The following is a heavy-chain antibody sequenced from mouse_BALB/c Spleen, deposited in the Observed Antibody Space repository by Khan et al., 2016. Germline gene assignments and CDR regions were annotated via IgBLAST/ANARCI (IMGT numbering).Heavy chain of an antibody. D-gene: IGHD3-3*01. J-gene: IGHJ3*01. Sequence: EVQLQESGPGLVKPSQSLSLTCTVTGYSITSDYAWNWIRQFPGNKLEWMGYISYSGSTSYNPSLKSRISITRDTSKNQFFLQLNSVTTDDTATXYCARGGLAQAWFAYWGQGTLVTVSA. CDR3: ARGGLAQAWFAY. CDR1: GYSITSDYA. CDR2: ISYSGST. V-gene: IGHV3-2*02.